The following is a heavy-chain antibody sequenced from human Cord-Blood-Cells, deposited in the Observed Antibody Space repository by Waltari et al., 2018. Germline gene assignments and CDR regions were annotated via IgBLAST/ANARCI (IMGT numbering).Heavy chain of an antibody. Sequence: QVQLVQSGAEVKKPGSSVKVSCKASGGTFSSYTISWVRQAPGQGLEWMGRSIPSLGIANYAQKFQGRVTITADKSTSTAYMELSSLRSEDTAVYYCAREDSSSWYYFDYWGQGTLVTVSS. CDR1: GGTFSSYT. CDR2: SIPSLGIA. J-gene: IGHJ4*02. D-gene: IGHD6-13*01. CDR3: AREDSSSWYYFDY. V-gene: IGHV1-69*08.